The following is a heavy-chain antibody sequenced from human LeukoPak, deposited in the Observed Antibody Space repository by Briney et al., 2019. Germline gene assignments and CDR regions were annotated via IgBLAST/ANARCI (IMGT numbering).Heavy chain of an antibody. CDR1: GFTFSNYG. J-gene: IGHJ4*02. CDR2: ISSNGGST. CDR3: ARYAVALDY. D-gene: IGHD4-23*01. V-gene: IGHV3-64*02. Sequence: PGGSLRLSCAASGFTFSNYGMIWIRQAPGKGLESVSLISSNGGSTYYADSVKGRFTNSRDNSKNTLYLQMGSLRAEDMAVYYCARYAVALDYWGQGTLVIVSS.